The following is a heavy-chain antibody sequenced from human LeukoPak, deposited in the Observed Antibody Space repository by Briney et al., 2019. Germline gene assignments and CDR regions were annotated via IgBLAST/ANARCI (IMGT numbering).Heavy chain of an antibody. J-gene: IGHJ4*02. CDR2: INQDGSKK. V-gene: IGHV3-7*01. CDR1: RFTFSNYW. D-gene: IGHD2-21*02. Sequence: GGSLRLSCVASRFTFSNYWMSWVRQAPGKGLEWVANINQDGSKKPYADSMKGRFTISRDNAKESLYLQLNSLRADDTAVYYCAKWGPHCVGDYCPALDSWGQGTLVTVSS. CDR3: AKWGPHCVGDYCPALDS.